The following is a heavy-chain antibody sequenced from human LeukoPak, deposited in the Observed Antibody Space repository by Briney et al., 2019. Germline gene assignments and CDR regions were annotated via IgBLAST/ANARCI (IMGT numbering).Heavy chain of an antibody. D-gene: IGHD6-13*01. J-gene: IGHJ5*01. CDR2: IKQDGSEK. CDR1: GFSFRSYW. Sequence: PGGSLRLSCAASGFSFRSYWMSWVRQAPGKGLEWVANIKQDGSEKDYVDSVKGRFTISRDNAKNSLYLQMNSLRAEDTAVYYCARDEGGVYSSSWFDSWGQGTLVTVSS. V-gene: IGHV3-7*01. CDR3: ARDEGGVYSSSWFDS.